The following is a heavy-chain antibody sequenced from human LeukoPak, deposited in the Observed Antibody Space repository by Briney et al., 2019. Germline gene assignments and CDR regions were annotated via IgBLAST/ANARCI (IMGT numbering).Heavy chain of an antibody. Sequence: GASVKVSCTASGYTFSSHGISWVRQAPGQGLEWMGWISAYNGNRNYAQKLQGRVTMTTDTSTSTAYMELRSLRSDDTAVYYCARGMEPYYYMDVWGKGTTVTVSS. D-gene: IGHD1-26*01. CDR3: ARGMEPYYYMDV. V-gene: IGHV1-18*01. CDR2: ISAYNGNR. CDR1: GYTFSSHG. J-gene: IGHJ6*03.